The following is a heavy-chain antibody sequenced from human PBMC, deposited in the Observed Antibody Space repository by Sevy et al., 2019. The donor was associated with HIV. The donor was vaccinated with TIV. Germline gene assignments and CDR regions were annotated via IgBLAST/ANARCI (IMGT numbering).Heavy chain of an antibody. V-gene: IGHV3-21*01. CDR3: ARDLFSGGNAVYGY. CDR1: GFTFSSYA. Sequence: GSLRLSCAASGFTFSSYAMNWVRQAPGKGLEWVSSINAISSNIYYADSVKARFTISRDNAENSLYLQMNSVRAEDTAVYYCARDLFSGGNAVYGYWGQGTLVTVSS. CDR2: INAISSNI. D-gene: IGHD2-15*01. J-gene: IGHJ4*02.